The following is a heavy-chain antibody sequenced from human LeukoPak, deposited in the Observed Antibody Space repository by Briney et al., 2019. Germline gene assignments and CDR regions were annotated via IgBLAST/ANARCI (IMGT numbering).Heavy chain of an antibody. D-gene: IGHD6-13*01. Sequence: GGSLRLSCAASGFTFSNYAMTWVRQAPGKGLEWVSTISGSGGDTYYTDSVKGRFTISRDNSKNTLFLQMNSLRAEDTAVYYCAASMYTTTWSGDYWGQGTLVTVSS. J-gene: IGHJ4*02. CDR2: ISGSGGDT. CDR1: GFTFSNYA. V-gene: IGHV3-23*01. CDR3: AASMYTTTWSGDY.